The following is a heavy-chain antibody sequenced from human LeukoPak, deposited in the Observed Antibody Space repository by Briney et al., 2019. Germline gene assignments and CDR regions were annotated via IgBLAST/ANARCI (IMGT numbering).Heavy chain of an antibody. CDR2: INTNTGNP. V-gene: IGHV7-4-1*02. D-gene: IGHD3-10*01. J-gene: IGHJ4*02. CDR3: ARENRAYYYGSGSYYSDFDY. CDR1: GYTFTSYA. Sequence: EASVKVSCKASGYTFTSYAMNWVRQAPGQGLEWMGWINTNTGNPTYAQGFTGRFVFSLDTSVSTAYLQISSLKAEDTAVYYCARENRAYYYGSGSYYSDFDYWGQGTLVTVSS.